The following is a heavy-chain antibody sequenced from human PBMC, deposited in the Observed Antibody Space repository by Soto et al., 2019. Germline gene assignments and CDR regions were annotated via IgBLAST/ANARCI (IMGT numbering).Heavy chain of an antibody. D-gene: IGHD3-10*01. CDR3: ARRPAYYYDSGSYYSHFDY. J-gene: IGHJ4*02. Sequence: GESLKISCKGSGYSFTSYWIGWVRQMPGKGLEWMGIIYPGDSDTRYSPSFQGQVTISAAKSISTAYLQWSSLKASDTATYYCARRPAYYYDSGSYYSHFDYWGQGTRVTVSS. CDR2: IYPGDSDT. CDR1: GYSFTSYW. V-gene: IGHV5-51*01.